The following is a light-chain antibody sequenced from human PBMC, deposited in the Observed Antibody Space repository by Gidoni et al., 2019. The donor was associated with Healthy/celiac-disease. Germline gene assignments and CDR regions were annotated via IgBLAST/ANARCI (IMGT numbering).Light chain of an antibody. CDR3: QQSYSTPRT. Sequence: IQMTQSPSSLSASVGERVTITCRASQSISSDLNWYQQKPGKAPKLLIYAASSLQSGVPSRVSGSGSGKDFTLTISSLQPEDFATYYCQQSYSTPRTFGQGTKVEIK. J-gene: IGKJ1*01. CDR1: QSISSD. CDR2: AAS. V-gene: IGKV1-39*01.